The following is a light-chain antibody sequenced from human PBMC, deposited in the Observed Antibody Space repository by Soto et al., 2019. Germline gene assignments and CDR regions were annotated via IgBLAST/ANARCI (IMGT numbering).Light chain of an antibody. CDR1: SSDVGGYNS. J-gene: IGLJ2*01. CDR2: DVT. CDR3: SSYTSSSLLV. V-gene: IGLV2-14*01. Sequence: QSALTQPASVSGSPGQSITISCTGTSSDVGGYNSVSWYQQHPGKAPKLMIYDVTNRPSGVSDSFSGSKSGNTAALTISILQADDEADYYCSSYTSSSLLVFGGGTKLTVL.